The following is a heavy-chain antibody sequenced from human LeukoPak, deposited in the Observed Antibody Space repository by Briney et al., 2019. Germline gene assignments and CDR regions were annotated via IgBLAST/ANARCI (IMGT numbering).Heavy chain of an antibody. CDR2: IYPGDSDT. Sequence: GESLRISCKGSGYTFSSYWIGWVRQMPGKGLEWMGIIYPGDSDTRYSPSLQGQVTISVDTSIGTAYLQWSSRKASDTAIYYCARQNDFRLDYWGQGTLVTVSS. J-gene: IGHJ4*02. CDR1: GYTFSSYW. V-gene: IGHV5-51*01. D-gene: IGHD3-3*01. CDR3: ARQNDFRLDY.